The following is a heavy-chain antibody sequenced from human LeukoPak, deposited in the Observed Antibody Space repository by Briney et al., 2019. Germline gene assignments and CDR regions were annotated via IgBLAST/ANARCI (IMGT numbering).Heavy chain of an antibody. CDR1: GFTFSSYG. J-gene: IGHJ6*02. CDR3: AKGARYCSSTSCYASYYYYGMDV. Sequence: GGSLRLSCAASGFTFSSYGMHWVRQAPGKGLEWVAVISYDGSNKYYADSVKGRFTISRDNSKNTLYLQMNSLRAEDTAVYYCAKGARYCSSTSCYASYYYYGMDVWGQGTTVTVSS. CDR2: ISYDGSNK. V-gene: IGHV3-30*18. D-gene: IGHD2-2*01.